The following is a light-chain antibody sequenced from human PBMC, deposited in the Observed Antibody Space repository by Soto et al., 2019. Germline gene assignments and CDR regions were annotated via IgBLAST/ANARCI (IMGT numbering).Light chain of an antibody. CDR3: QQLRSYPST. Sequence: DIQMTQSPSSVSASVGDRVTITCRASQGISSWLAWYQQKPGKAPKLLIYAASTLHGGVPSRFSGSGSGTDFALTITSLQAEDFATYYCQQLRSYPSTFGGGTKVDIK. CDR1: QGISSW. V-gene: IGKV1-12*02. J-gene: IGKJ4*01. CDR2: AAS.